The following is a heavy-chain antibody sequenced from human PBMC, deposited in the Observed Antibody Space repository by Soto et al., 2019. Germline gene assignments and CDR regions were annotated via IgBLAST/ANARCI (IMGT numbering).Heavy chain of an antibody. J-gene: IGHJ3*02. CDR2: INPSGGST. CDR1: GYTFTSYY. Sequence: ASVKVSCKASGYTFTSYYMHWVRQAPGQGLEWMGIINPSGGSTSYAQKFQGRVTMTRDTSTSTVYMELSSLRSEDTAVYYCASHPRDPPAFDIWGQGTMVTVSS. V-gene: IGHV1-46*03. CDR3: ASHPRDPPAFDI.